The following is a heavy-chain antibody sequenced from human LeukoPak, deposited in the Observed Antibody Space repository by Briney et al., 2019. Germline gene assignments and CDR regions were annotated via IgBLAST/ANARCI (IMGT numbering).Heavy chain of an antibody. Sequence: GESLKISCKGSGYSFTNYWIGWVRQMPGKGLEWMGIIFPGDSDTRYSPSFQGQVTISADRSISTAYLQWSSLQASDTAMYYCARHTRTVDYWGQGTLVTVSS. CDR1: GYSFTNYW. CDR3: ARHTRTVDY. J-gene: IGHJ4*02. CDR2: IFPGDSDT. D-gene: IGHD4-11*01. V-gene: IGHV5-51*01.